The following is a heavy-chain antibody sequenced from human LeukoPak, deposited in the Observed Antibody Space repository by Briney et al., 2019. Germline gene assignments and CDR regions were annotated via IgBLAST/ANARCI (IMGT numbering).Heavy chain of an antibody. Sequence: GRSLRLSCAASGFTFSAYTMHWVRQAPGKGLEWVAVMSTDGSNKYYADSVKGRFTISRDNSKNTLYLQMNSLRADDTAVYYCARDGVGYCSTTSCYVFDYWGQGTLVTVSS. CDR1: GFTFSAYT. V-gene: IGHV3-30-3*01. CDR2: MSTDGSNK. J-gene: IGHJ4*02. CDR3: ARDGVGYCSTTSCYVFDY. D-gene: IGHD2-2*01.